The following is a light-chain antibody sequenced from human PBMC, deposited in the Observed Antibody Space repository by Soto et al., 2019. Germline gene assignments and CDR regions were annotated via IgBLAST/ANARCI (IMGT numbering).Light chain of an antibody. CDR2: GAS. CDR1: QSVRSN. Sequence: EIVMTQSPATLSVSPGERATLSCRASQSVRSNLAWYQHKPGQVPRLLIHGASTRATGVPARFSGSGSGTEFTLTISSLQSEDFAVYYCQQYNNWPPWTFGQGTKVEIK. CDR3: QQYNNWPPWT. J-gene: IGKJ1*01. V-gene: IGKV3-15*01.